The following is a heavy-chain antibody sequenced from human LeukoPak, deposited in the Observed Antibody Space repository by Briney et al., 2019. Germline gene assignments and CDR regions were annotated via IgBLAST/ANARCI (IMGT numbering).Heavy chain of an antibody. J-gene: IGHJ4*02. CDR3: EKDRMVGDLSFDY. CDR1: GFTFSSYA. Sequence: GGSLRLSCAASGFTFSSYAMSWVRQAPGKGLEWVSAISGSGGSTYYADSLKGRFTISRDNSKNTLYLQMNSLRAEATAVYYCEKDRMVGDLSFDYWGQGTLVTVSS. V-gene: IGHV3-23*01. D-gene: IGHD1-26*01. CDR2: ISGSGGST.